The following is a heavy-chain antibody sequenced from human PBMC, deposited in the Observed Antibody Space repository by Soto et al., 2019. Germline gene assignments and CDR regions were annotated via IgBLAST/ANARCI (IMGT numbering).Heavy chain of an antibody. CDR3: AREWRGELPYLDY. CDR2: INAGNGNT. D-gene: IGHD1-26*01. Sequence: QVQLVQSGAEVKKPGASVKVSCKASGYTFTSYAMHWVRQAPGQRLEWMGWINAGNGNTKYSQKFQGRVTITRDTSASTAYMELSSLRSEDTAVYYCAREWRGELPYLDYWGQGTLVTVSS. CDR1: GYTFTSYA. V-gene: IGHV1-3*01. J-gene: IGHJ4*02.